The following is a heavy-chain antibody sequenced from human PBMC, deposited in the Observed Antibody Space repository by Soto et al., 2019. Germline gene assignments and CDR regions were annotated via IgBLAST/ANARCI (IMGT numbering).Heavy chain of an antibody. CDR3: ARDVETTKAIYYYYGMDV. CDR1: GFSFSSYA. D-gene: IGHD5-18*01. CDR2: IWHDGSTT. Sequence: QEQLVESGGGVVQPGRSLRLSCAASGFSFSSYAMHWVRQAPGKGLEWVALIWHDGSTTSYADSVKGRFTISRDNSKNTHYLQMNNLRAEDTAVYYCARDVETTKAIYYYYGMDVWGRGTPVTVSS. V-gene: IGHV3-33*01. J-gene: IGHJ6*02.